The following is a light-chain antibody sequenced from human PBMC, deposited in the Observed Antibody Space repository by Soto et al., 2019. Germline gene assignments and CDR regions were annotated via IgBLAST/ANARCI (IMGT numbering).Light chain of an antibody. CDR2: EVT. CDR3: SSYTGSRDFYV. J-gene: IGLJ1*01. CDR1: SSDVGRFNF. V-gene: IGLV2-8*01. Sequence: QSVLTQPPSASGSPGQSVTISRTGTSSDVGRFNFVSWYQQHPGKAPRLLIYEVTKRPSGVPDRFSASKSGNAASLTVSGLQAEDEADYFCSSYTGSRDFYVFGTGTKVTV.